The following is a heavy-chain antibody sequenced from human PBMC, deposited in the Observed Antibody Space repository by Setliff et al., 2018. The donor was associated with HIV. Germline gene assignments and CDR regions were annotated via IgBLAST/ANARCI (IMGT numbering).Heavy chain of an antibody. V-gene: IGHV4-59*02. CDR2: IYNGGNT. Sequence: SETLSLTCRVSGASVNTYYWSWVRQPPGKPLEWIGYIYNGGNTNLNPSLESRVSISLDTSKNQFSLNLTSVTAADTAVYYCARWMVVPRDSYYNYYYMDVWGKGTTVTVSS. D-gene: IGHD3-22*01. CDR3: ARWMVVPRDSYYNYYYMDV. J-gene: IGHJ6*03. CDR1: GASVNTYY.